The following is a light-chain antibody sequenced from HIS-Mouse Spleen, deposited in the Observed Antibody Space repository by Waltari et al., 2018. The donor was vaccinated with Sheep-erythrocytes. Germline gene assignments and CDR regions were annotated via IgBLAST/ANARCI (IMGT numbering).Light chain of an antibody. CDR3: QAWDSSTVV. Sequence: SYVLTQPPSVSVAPGQTARITCGGNNIGSKRVHWYQQKPGQAPVLVIYQDSKLPSGIPERFSGSNSGNTATLTISGTQAMDEADYYCQAWDSSTVVFGGGTKLTVL. CDR1: NIGSKR. V-gene: IGLV3-21*01. J-gene: IGLJ2*01. CDR2: QDS.